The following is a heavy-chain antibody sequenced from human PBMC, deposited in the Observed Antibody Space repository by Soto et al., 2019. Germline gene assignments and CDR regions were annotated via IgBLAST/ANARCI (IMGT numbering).Heavy chain of an antibody. CDR2: ITSSSTYI. J-gene: IGHJ4*02. CDR3: ARDNNFYDSGSGVDY. D-gene: IGHD3-10*01. V-gene: IGHV3-21*01. CDR1: GFSFSSYS. Sequence: ESGGGLVKPGGSPRLSCAASGFSFSSYSLNWVRQAPGKGLEWVSSITSSSTYIHYADSVQGRFTISRDNAKNSLYLQMNSLRAEDTAVYYCARDNNFYDSGSGVDYWGQGTLVTVSS.